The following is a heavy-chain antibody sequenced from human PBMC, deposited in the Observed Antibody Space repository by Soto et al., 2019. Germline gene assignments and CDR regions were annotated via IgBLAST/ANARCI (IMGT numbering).Heavy chain of an antibody. CDR2: ISAYNGNT. V-gene: IGHV1-18*01. CDR3: ARDRVTSTVTTRGWFDP. CDR1: GYTFTSYG. D-gene: IGHD4-17*01. J-gene: IGHJ5*02. Sequence: QVRLVQSGAEVKKPGASVKVSCKASGYTFTSYGISWVRQAPGQGLEWMGWISAYNGNTNYAQKLQGRVTMTTDTSTSTAYMELRSLRSDDTAVYYCARDRVTSTVTTRGWFDPWGQGTLVTVSS.